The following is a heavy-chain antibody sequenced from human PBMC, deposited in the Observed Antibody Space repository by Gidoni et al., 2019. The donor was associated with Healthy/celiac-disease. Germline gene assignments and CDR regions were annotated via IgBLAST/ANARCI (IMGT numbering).Heavy chain of an antibody. D-gene: IGHD4-17*01. CDR1: GYTFTAYS. Sequence: QVQLVQPGAEVKKPGASVKVSCKASGYTFTAYSMHWLRQAPGQGLEWMGWINPNSGGTNYAKKFQGRVTMTRDTSISTAYMELSRLRSDDTAVYYCARLVTTVVPYYWYFDLWGRGTLVTVSS. V-gene: IGHV1-2*02. CDR2: INPNSGGT. CDR3: ARLVTTVVPYYWYFDL. J-gene: IGHJ2*01.